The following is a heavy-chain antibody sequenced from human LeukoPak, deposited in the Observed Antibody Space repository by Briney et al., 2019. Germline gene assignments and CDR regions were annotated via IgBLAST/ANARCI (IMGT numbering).Heavy chain of an antibody. Sequence: QAGGSLRLSCTASGFAFSSYGMHWVRQAPGKGLEWVAVIWYDGSNKYYADSVKGRFTISRDNSKNTLYLQMNSLRAEDTAVYYCARDRYSSSWSSKYDAFDIWGQGTMVTVSS. CDR2: IWYDGSNK. D-gene: IGHD6-13*01. CDR1: GFAFSSYG. V-gene: IGHV3-33*08. J-gene: IGHJ3*02. CDR3: ARDRYSSSWSSKYDAFDI.